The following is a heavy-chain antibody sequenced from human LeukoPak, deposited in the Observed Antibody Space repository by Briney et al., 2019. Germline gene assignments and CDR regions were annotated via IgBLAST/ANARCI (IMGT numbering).Heavy chain of an antibody. V-gene: IGHV1-8*01. CDR2: MNPNSGNT. CDR3: ARGDYGDY. J-gene: IGHJ4*02. Sequence: ASVKVSCKASGYTFTSYDINWVRQATGQGLEWMGWMNPNSGNTNYAQKLQGRVTMTTDTSTSTAYMELRSLRSDDTAVYYCARGDYGDYWGQGTLVTVSS. CDR1: GYTFTSYD.